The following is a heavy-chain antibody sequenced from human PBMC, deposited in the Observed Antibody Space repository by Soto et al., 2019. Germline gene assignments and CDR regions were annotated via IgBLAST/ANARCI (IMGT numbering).Heavy chain of an antibody. J-gene: IGHJ6*02. V-gene: IGHV3-74*01. CDR1: GFTFSRYW. CDR2: THFDGSTF. Sequence: PGGSLRLSCAVSGFTFSRYWMHWVRQAPGKGPVWVARTHFDGSTFSYADSVRGRFTISRDNAKNTLYLQMNSLRVEDTAVYYCARDYYDNSGSRYVDYGMDVWGQGTTVTVSS. CDR3: ARDYYDNSGSRYVDYGMDV. D-gene: IGHD3-22*01.